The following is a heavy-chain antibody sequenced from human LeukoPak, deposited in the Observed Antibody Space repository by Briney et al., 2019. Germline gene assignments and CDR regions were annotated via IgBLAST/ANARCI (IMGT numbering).Heavy chain of an antibody. CDR1: GFTFSSYG. V-gene: IGHV3-30*18. CDR3: AKLVGEGFDY. J-gene: IGHJ4*02. Sequence: GGSLRLSCAASGFTFSSYGMHWVRQAPGKGLEWVAAISYDGSNKYYADSVKGLFTISRDNSKNTLYLQMHSLRAEDTAVYYCAKLVGEGFDYWGQGTLVTVSS. CDR2: ISYDGSNK. D-gene: IGHD3-10*01.